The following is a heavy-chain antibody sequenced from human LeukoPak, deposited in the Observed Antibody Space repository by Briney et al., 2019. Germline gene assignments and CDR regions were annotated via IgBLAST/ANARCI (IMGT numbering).Heavy chain of an antibody. CDR1: GLTFSSYG. D-gene: IGHD3-10*01. J-gene: IGHJ4*02. CDR2: ISSDGTNK. V-gene: IGHV3-30*03. Sequence: PGGSLRLSCAASGLTFSSYGMHWVRQAPGKGLEWVAVISSDGTNKYYADSVKGRFTISRDNSKNTLYLQMSSLRPEDTAVFYCASKPTQGMIRGVMYHWGQGTRVTVSS. CDR3: ASKPTQGMIRGVMYH.